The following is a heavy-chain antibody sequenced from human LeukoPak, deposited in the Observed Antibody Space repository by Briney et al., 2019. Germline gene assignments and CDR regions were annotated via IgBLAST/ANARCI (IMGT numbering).Heavy chain of an antibody. CDR1: GYTFNTYG. CDR3: ARAGAVVDNWFDP. CDR2: ISGYNGKT. Sequence: GASVKVSCKASGYTFNTYGITWVRQAAGQGREWMGWISGYNGKTKYAQKLQDRVTMTTDTSTTTAYMELRSLTSDDTAVYYCARAGAVVDNWFDPWGQGTLVTVSS. J-gene: IGHJ5*02. D-gene: IGHD2-15*01. V-gene: IGHV1-18*01.